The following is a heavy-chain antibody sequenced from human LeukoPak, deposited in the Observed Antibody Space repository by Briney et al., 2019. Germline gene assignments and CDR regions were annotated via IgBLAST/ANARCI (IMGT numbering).Heavy chain of an antibody. CDR1: GGSISSYY. D-gene: IGHD3-3*01. V-gene: IGHV4-59*01. J-gene: IGHJ6*02. CDR2: IYYSGST. CDR3: ARESSSHDFWSGYPGVYGMDV. Sequence: PSETLSLTCTVSGGSISSYYWSWIRQPPGKGLEWIGYIYYSGSTNYNPSLKSRVTISVDTSKNQFSLKLSSVTAADTAVYYCARESSSHDFWSGYPGVYGMDVWGQGTTVTVSS.